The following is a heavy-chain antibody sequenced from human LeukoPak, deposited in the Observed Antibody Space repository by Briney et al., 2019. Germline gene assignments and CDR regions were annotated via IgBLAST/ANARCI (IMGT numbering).Heavy chain of an antibody. J-gene: IGHJ1*01. Sequence: GGSLRLSCAASGFTFSSYGMHWVRQAPGRGLEWVAFIRYDGSNKYYADSVKGRFTISRDNSKNTLYLQMNSLRAEDTAVYYCAKDSMGAPKYFQHWGQGTLVTVSS. CDR3: AKDSMGAPKYFQH. CDR1: GFTFSSYG. CDR2: IRYDGSNK. V-gene: IGHV3-30*02. D-gene: IGHD1-26*01.